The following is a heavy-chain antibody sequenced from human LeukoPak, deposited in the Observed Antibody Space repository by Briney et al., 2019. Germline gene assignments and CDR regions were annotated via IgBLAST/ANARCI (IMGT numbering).Heavy chain of an antibody. CDR2: ISSSGAYI. J-gene: IGHJ4*02. CDR3: AREPTTVSPPG. V-gene: IGHV3-21*01. Sequence: GGPLRLSCAVAGLTVSNTWMSWARQAPGKGLEWVSSISSSGAYIFYADSVKGRFTISRDNAKNSLYLQMNSLRAEDTAVYYCAREPTTVSPPGWGQGTLVTVSS. CDR1: GLTVSNTW. D-gene: IGHD4-11*01.